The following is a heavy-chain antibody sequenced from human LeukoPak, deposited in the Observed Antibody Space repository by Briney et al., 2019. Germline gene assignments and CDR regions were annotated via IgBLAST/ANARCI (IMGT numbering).Heavy chain of an antibody. D-gene: IGHD6-13*01. CDR1: GGSFSSYY. CDR2: IYTSGST. V-gene: IGHV4-59*10. J-gene: IGHJ4*02. Sequence: SETLSLTCAVYGGSFSSYYWSWIRQPAGKGLEWIGRIYTSGSTNYNPSLKSRVTMSVDTSKNQFSLKLSSVTAADTAVYYCARGPTGYSSSWVFDYWGQGTLVTVSS. CDR3: ARGPTGYSSSWVFDY.